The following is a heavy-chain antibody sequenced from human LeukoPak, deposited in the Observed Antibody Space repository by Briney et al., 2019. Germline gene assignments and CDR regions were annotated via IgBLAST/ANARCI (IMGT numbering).Heavy chain of an antibody. D-gene: IGHD4-17*01. CDR2: INHSGST. CDR1: GGSFSGYY. V-gene: IGHV4-34*01. Sequence: SETLSLTCAVYGGSFSGYYWSWIRQPPGKGLEWIGEINHSGSTNYNPSLKSRVTISVDTSKNQFSLKLSSVTAADTAVYYCARDLRISVYYYYGMDVWGQGTTVTVSS. J-gene: IGHJ6*02. CDR3: ARDLRISVYYYYGMDV.